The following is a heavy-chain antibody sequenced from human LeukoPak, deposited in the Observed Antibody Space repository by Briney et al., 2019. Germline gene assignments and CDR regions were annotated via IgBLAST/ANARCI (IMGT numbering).Heavy chain of an antibody. CDR2: IYSGGST. CDR1: GFTVSSNY. J-gene: IGHJ4*02. D-gene: IGHD4/OR15-4a*01. CDR3: ARGGRARANVWWYFDY. V-gene: IGHV3-66*02. Sequence: GGSLRLSCAASGFTVSSNYMSWVRQAPGKGLEWVSVIYSGGSTYYADSVKGRFTISRDNSKNTLYLQMNSLRAEDTAVYYCARGGRARANVWWYFDYWGQGTLVTVSS.